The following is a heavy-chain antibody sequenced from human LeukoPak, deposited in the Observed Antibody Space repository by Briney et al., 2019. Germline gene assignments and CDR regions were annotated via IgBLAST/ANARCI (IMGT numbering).Heavy chain of an antibody. J-gene: IGHJ4*02. CDR2: IYYSGST. CDR1: GGSISSYY. CDR3: AKSPPRFGSGWYEKFEKVSYYFDH. V-gene: IGHV4-59*01. D-gene: IGHD6-19*01. Sequence: SETLSLTCTVSGGSISSYYWSWIRQPPGKGLEWIGYIYYSGSTNYNPSLKSRVTISVETSKNEFSLKLRSVTAADTAIYYCAKSPPRFGSGWYEKFEKVSYYFDHWGQGTLVTVSS.